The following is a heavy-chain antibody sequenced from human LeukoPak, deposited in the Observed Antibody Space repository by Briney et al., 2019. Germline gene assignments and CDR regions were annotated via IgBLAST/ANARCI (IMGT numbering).Heavy chain of an antibody. Sequence: ASVKVSCKASGGTFSNYAISWVRQAPGQGLEWMGRIIPILGIANYAQKFQGRVTITADKSTSTAYMELSSLRSEDTAVYYCARGGGCSSTSCYPLDYWGQGTLVTVSS. J-gene: IGHJ4*02. CDR2: IIPILGIA. V-gene: IGHV1-69*04. CDR1: GGTFSNYA. D-gene: IGHD2-2*01. CDR3: ARGGGCSSTSCYPLDY.